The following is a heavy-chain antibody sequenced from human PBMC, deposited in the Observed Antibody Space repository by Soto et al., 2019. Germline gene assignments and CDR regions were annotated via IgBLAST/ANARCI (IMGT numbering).Heavy chain of an antibody. CDR2: SIPVFGTA. J-gene: IGHJ4*02. D-gene: IGHD6-13*01. CDR1: GGTFRNYA. CDR3: AIPLPKQQLVRGAFDH. Sequence: QVQLVQTGAEVKKPGSSVKLSCKTSGGTFRNYAINWVRQAPGQGLEWMGGSIPVFGTANYAQTFQGRLTITADESTSTAYMELSSLRSEDTAVYYCAIPLPKQQLVRGAFDHWGQGTLVTVAS. V-gene: IGHV1-69*01.